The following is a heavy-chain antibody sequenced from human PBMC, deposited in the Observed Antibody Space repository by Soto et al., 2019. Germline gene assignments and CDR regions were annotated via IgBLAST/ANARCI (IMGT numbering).Heavy chain of an antibody. V-gene: IGHV1-2*04. CDR2: INPNSGGT. CDR3: ARGSAAASTGSFIAD. D-gene: IGHD3-9*01. J-gene: IGHJ4*02. Sequence: VASVKVSCKASGYTFTGYYMHWVRQAPGQGLEWMGWINPNSGGTNYAQKFQGWVTMTRDTSISTAYMELSRLRSDDTAVYYCARGSAAASTGSFIADWGQGTLVTVSS. CDR1: GYTFTGYY.